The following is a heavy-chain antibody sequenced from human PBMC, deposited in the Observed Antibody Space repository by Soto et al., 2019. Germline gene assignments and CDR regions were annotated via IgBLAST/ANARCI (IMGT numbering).Heavy chain of an antibody. V-gene: IGHV3-23*01. Sequence: PGGSLRLSCAASGFTFSSYAMSWVRQAPGKWLEWVSAISGSGGSTYYADSVKGRFTISRDNSKNTLYLQMNSLRAEDTAVYYCAKDFRKGTVTAAIDYWGQGTLVNVSS. CDR2: ISGSGGST. J-gene: IGHJ4*02. CDR3: AKDFRKGTVTAAIDY. D-gene: IGHD2-21*02. CDR1: GFTFSSYA.